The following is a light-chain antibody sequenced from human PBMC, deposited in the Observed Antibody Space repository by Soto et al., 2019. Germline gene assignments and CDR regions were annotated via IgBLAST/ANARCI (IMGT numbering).Light chain of an antibody. V-gene: IGLV1-44*01. CDR3: AAWDDSLNGPFV. J-gene: IGLJ1*01. CDR1: SSNIGRNT. CDR2: SND. Sequence: QSVLTQPPSATGTPGQRVTISCSGSSSNIGRNTVNWYQQVPGTAPKLLIYSNDQRPSGVPDRFSGSKSGTSASLAISGLQSEDEGDYYCAAWDDSLNGPFVFGIGTKVTVL.